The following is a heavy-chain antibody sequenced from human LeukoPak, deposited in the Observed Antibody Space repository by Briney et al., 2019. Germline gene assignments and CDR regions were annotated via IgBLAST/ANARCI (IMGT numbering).Heavy chain of an antibody. J-gene: IGHJ4*02. CDR1: GGSISSYY. Sequence: SETLSLTCTVSGGSISSYYWSWIRQPAGKGLEWIGRIYTSGSTNYNPSLKSRVTISVDTSKNQFSLKLSSVTAADTAVYYCARGPYDFWSGHQSGYFDYWGQGTLVTVSS. CDR3: ARGPYDFWSGHQSGYFDY. V-gene: IGHV4-4*07. CDR2: IYTSGST. D-gene: IGHD3-3*01.